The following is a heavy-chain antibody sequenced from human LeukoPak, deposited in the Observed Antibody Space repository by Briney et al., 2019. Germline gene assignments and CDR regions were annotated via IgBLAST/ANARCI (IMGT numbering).Heavy chain of an antibody. Sequence: PGGSLRLSCAASGFTFSIYSMNWVRQAPGKGLEWVSSITSSGRYIYYADSVKGRVTISRDNSENSLYLQMDSLTAEDTAVYYCTRNGSQWDFLVDYWGQGTRVAVSP. CDR3: TRNGSQWDFLVDY. CDR1: GFTFSIYS. V-gene: IGHV3-21*01. J-gene: IGHJ4*02. CDR2: ITSSGRYI. D-gene: IGHD2/OR15-2a*01.